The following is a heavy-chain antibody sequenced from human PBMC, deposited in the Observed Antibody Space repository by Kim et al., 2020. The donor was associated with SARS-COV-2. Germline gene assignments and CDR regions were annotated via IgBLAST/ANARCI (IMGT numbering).Heavy chain of an antibody. D-gene: IGHD5-12*01. CDR1: GGSFSGYY. J-gene: IGHJ6*02. Sequence: SETLSLTCAVYGGSFSGYYWSWIRQPPGKGLEWIGEINHSGSTNYNPSLKSRVTISVDTSKNQFSLKLSSVTAADTAVYYCARVGRRWLQLPRNYYYGMDVWGQEATVTVSS. CDR3: ARVGRRWLQLPRNYYYGMDV. CDR2: INHSGST. V-gene: IGHV4-34*01.